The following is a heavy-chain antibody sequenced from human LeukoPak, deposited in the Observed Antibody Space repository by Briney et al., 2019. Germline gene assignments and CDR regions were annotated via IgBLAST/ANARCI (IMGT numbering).Heavy chain of an antibody. D-gene: IGHD3-22*01. Sequence: ASVKVSCRASGGTFSSYAISWVRQAPGQGLEWMGGIIPIFGTANYAQKFQGRVTITADESTSTAYMELSSLRSEDTAVYYCARADWHDRSGYYYFDYWGQGILVTVSS. CDR1: GGTFSSYA. CDR2: IIPIFGTA. J-gene: IGHJ4*02. CDR3: ARADWHDRSGYYYFDY. V-gene: IGHV1-69*13.